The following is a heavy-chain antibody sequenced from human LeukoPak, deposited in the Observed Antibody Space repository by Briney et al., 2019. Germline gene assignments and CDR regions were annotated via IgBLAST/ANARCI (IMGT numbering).Heavy chain of an antibody. J-gene: IGHJ4*02. CDR3: TRVGSSSSFDY. CDR2: IRSKAYGGTT. CDR1: GIPFGAYA. Sequence: RSLRLSCTGSGIPFGAYAMSWVRQAPGKGLEWVGFIRSKAYGGTTEYAASVKGRFTISRDDSKSIACMQMNSLKTEDTAVYYCTRVGSSSSFDYWGQGTLVTVSS. D-gene: IGHD6-6*01. V-gene: IGHV3-49*04.